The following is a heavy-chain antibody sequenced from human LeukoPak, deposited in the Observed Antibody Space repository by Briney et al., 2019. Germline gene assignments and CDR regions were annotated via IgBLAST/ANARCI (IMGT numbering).Heavy chain of an antibody. J-gene: IGHJ3*02. CDR3: ARVGIVGATTDAFDI. CDR2: IYYSGST. CDR1: GGSISSSSYY. D-gene: IGHD1-26*01. Sequence: KPSETLSLTCTVSGGSISSSSYYWGWIRQPPGKGLEWIGSIYYSGSTYYNPSLKSRVTISVDTSKNQFSLKLSSVTAADTAVYYCARVGIVGATTDAFDIWGQGTMVTVSS. V-gene: IGHV4-39*01.